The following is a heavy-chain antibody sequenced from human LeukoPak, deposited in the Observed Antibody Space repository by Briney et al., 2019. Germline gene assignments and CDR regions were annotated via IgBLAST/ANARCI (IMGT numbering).Heavy chain of an antibody. CDR2: IYYSGST. CDR1: GGSISSYY. J-gene: IGHJ6*02. CDR3: ASLLHTRYCSGGSCYSAFAGMDV. D-gene: IGHD2-15*01. V-gene: IGHV4-59*08. Sequence: PSETLSLTCTVSGGSISSYYWSWIRQPPGKGLEWIGYIYYSGSTNYNPSLKSRVTISVDTSKSQFSLKLSSVTAADTAVYYCASLLHTRYCSGGSCYSAFAGMDVWGQGTTVTVSS.